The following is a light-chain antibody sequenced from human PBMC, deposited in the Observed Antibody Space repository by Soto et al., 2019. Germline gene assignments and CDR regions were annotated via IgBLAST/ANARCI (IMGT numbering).Light chain of an antibody. CDR3: CSYAGSSTEV. CDR2: EGS. Sequence: QSVLTQPASVSGSPGQSITISCTGTSSDVGGYNFVSWYQQHPGKAPKLMIYEGSKRPSGVPDRFSGSKSGNTASLTISGLQAEDEADYYCCSYAGSSTEVFGTGTKVTVL. CDR1: SSDVGGYNF. J-gene: IGLJ1*01. V-gene: IGLV2-23*01.